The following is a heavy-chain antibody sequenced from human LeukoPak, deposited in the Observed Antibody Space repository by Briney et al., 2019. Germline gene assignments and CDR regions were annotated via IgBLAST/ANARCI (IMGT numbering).Heavy chain of an antibody. CDR1: GYPISSGYY. D-gene: IGHD6-13*01. J-gene: IGHJ6*03. V-gene: IGHV4-38-2*01. CDR3: ARQHDSYHYYYVDV. Sequence: SETLSLTCAVSGYPISSGYYWIWIRQPPGKGLEWIGSLYHSDSIYYNPSLESRVTMSVDTSKNQFSLKLSFVTAADTAVYYCARQHDSYHYYYVDVWGKGTTVTVSS. CDR2: LYHSDSI.